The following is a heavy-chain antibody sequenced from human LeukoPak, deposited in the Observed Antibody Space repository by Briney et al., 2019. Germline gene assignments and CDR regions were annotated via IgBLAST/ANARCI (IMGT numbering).Heavy chain of an antibody. Sequence: GGSLRLSCVASGFTFSSYAMSWVRQAPGKGLEWVSVISGSGGSTYYADSVKGRFTISRDNSQNTLYLQMDSLRAEDTAVYYCVKRRYDSSGYFDYWGQGTLVTVSS. CDR3: VKRRYDSSGYFDY. CDR1: GFTFSSYA. D-gene: IGHD3-22*01. V-gene: IGHV3-23*01. J-gene: IGHJ4*02. CDR2: ISGSGGST.